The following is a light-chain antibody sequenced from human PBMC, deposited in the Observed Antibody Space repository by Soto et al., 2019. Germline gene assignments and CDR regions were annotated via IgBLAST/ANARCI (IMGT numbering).Light chain of an antibody. Sequence: EVVLTQSPGTLSLSPGERATLSCRASQSVSNNYFAWYQQKPGQAPRLLIFGSSDRATGIPDRFSGSGSGTDFTLTISRLEPEDFAVYYCQQRSNWPPYTFGQGTKLEIK. CDR2: GSS. CDR1: QSVSNNY. J-gene: IGKJ2*01. V-gene: IGKV3D-20*02. CDR3: QQRSNWPPYT.